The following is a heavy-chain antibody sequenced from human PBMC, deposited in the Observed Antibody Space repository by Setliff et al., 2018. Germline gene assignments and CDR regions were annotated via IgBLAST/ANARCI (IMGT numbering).Heavy chain of an antibody. CDR1: GGSFSGYY. V-gene: IGHV4-34*01. CDR3: AKRPEHVDMYFDY. CDR2: INHSGST. Sequence: SETLSLTCAVYGGSFSGYYWSWIRQPPGKGLEWIGEINHSGSTNYNPSLKSRVTISVDTSKNQFSLKLSSVTAEDTAVYYRAKRPEHVDMYFDYWGQGALVTVS. J-gene: IGHJ4*02.